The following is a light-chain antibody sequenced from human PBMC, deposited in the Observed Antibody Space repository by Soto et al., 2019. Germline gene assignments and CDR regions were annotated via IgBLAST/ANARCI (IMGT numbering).Light chain of an antibody. Sequence: EIVMTQSPATLSVSPGERATLSCRASQSVSSNLAWYQQKPGQAPRLLSDGASTRAAGIPARFSGSGSGTECPIPISNLQSEDFAVYYCQQHNNWPPLTFGGGTKVEIK. CDR2: GAS. J-gene: IGKJ4*01. CDR3: QQHNNWPPLT. V-gene: IGKV3D-15*01. CDR1: QSVSSN.